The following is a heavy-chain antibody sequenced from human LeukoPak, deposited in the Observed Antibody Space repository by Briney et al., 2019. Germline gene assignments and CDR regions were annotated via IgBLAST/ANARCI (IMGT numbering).Heavy chain of an antibody. CDR1: GGSISSYY. J-gene: IGHJ4*02. Sequence: SETLSLTCTVSGGSISSYYWSWIRQPPGKGLEWIGYIYYSGSTNYNPSLKSRVTISVDTSKNQFSLKLSSVTAADTAVYYCARGDIAVAGTVFDYWGQGTLVTVSS. CDR2: IYYSGST. V-gene: IGHV4-59*01. D-gene: IGHD6-19*01. CDR3: ARGDIAVAGTVFDY.